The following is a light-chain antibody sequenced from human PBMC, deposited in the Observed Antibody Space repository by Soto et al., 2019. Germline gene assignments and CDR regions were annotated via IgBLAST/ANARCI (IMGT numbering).Light chain of an antibody. CDR3: KQINTFPIT. V-gene: IGKV1-13*02. Sequence: AIQLTQSPSSLSASVGDRVTITCRASQDIRGALAWYQQKPGKTRKLLIFDVSSLQGGVPSRLIRSGAGTDFTSITSILKTEDSATYSCKQINTFPITIGHGTRLEIQ. CDR2: DVS. CDR1: QDIRGA. J-gene: IGKJ5*01.